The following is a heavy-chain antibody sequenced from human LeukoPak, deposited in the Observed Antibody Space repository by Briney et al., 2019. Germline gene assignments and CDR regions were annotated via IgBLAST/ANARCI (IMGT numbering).Heavy chain of an antibody. D-gene: IGHD2-2*01. V-gene: IGHV4-34*01. Sequence: SETLSLTCAVYGGSFSGYYWSWIRQPPGKGLEWIGEINHSGSTNYNPSLKSRVTISVDTSKNQFSLKLSSVTAADTAVYYCARGDCSSTSCPRERTFDYWGQGTLVTVSS. CDR2: INHSGST. J-gene: IGHJ4*02. CDR1: GGSFSGYY. CDR3: ARGDCSSTSCPRERTFDY.